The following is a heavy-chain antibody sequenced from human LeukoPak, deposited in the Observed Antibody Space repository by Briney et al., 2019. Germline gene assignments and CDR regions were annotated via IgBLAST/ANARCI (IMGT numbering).Heavy chain of an antibody. CDR2: ISYDGSKK. V-gene: IGHV3-30*18. CDR3: AKDSSFGDYRAYIDY. CDR1: GFSLSNCG. J-gene: IGHJ4*02. D-gene: IGHD4-11*01. Sequence: GGPLRLSCAASGFSLSNCGMPWVRQAPGKGLEWVAVISYDGSKKYYADSVKGRLTISRDNSKNTVYLQMNGLRAEDTAMFYCAKDSSFGDYRAYIDYWGQGTLVTVSS.